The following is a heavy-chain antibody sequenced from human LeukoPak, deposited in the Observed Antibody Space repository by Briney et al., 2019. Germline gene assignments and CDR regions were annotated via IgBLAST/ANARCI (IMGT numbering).Heavy chain of an antibody. CDR2: ISGSGGST. CDR3: TTTARGYYFDY. V-gene: IGHV3-23*01. CDR1: GFTFSSYA. Sequence: GSLRLSCAASGFTFSSYAMSWVRQAPGQGLEWVSAISGSGGSTYYADSVKGRFTISRDNSKNTLYLQMNSLRAEDTAVYYCTTTARGYYFDYWGQGTLVTVSS. D-gene: IGHD3-22*01. J-gene: IGHJ4*02.